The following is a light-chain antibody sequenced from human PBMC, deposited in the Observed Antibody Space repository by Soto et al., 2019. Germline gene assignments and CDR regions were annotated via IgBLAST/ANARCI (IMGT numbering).Light chain of an antibody. CDR2: AAS. Sequence: DIQMTQSPSSLSASVGDRVTITCRASQSISSYLNWYQQKPGKAPKLLIYAASSLQSGVPSRFSGSGSGTDFTLTISSLQPEDFATYYCQQSYGTGTFGQGTKVDIK. V-gene: IGKV1-39*01. CDR1: QSISSY. CDR3: QQSYGTGT. J-gene: IGKJ1*01.